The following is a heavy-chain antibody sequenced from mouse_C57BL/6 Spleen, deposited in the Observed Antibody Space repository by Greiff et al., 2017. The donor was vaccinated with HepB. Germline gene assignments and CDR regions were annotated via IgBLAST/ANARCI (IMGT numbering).Heavy chain of an antibody. CDR1: GYTFTDYN. J-gene: IGHJ1*03. V-gene: IGHV1-22*01. D-gene: IGHD1-1*01. CDR3: ARLGVLLLRDWYFDV. CDR2: INPNNGGT. Sequence: VQLQQSGPELVKPGASVKMSCKASGYTFTDYNMHWVKQSHGKSLEWIGYINPNNGGTSYNQKFKGKATLTVNKSSSTAYMELRSLTSEDSAVYYCARLGVLLLRDWYFDVWGTGTTVTVSS.